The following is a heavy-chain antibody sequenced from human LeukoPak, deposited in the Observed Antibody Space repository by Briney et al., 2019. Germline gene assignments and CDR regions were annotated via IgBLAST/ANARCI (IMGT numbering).Heavy chain of an antibody. CDR3: TRDTDYGSATNYFDH. CDR1: GFTFDDYA. Sequence: PGGSLRLSCAASGFTFDDYAMHWVRQAPGKGLEWVSLISWEGDTTYYADSVRGRFTISRDNGKNFLYLHMNSLRTDDTAFYYCTRDTDYGSATNYFDHWGQGTLVSVSS. D-gene: IGHD3-10*01. V-gene: IGHV3-43*01. J-gene: IGHJ4*02. CDR2: ISWEGDTT.